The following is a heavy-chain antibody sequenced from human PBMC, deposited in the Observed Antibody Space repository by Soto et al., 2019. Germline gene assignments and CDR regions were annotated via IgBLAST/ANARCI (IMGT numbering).Heavy chain of an antibody. CDR2: IYYTGST. J-gene: IGHJ6*02. V-gene: IGHV4-59*01. D-gene: IGHD3-10*01. Sequence: PSETLSLTCSVSGGSISSYYWSWIRQAPGKGLEWIGYIYYTGSTKYNPSLKSRVTISVDTSKNQFSLKVNFVTAADTAIYYCARDLDSITRVRGVMNYGMDVWGQGTTVTVSS. CDR1: GGSISSYY. CDR3: ARDLDSITRVRGVMNYGMDV.